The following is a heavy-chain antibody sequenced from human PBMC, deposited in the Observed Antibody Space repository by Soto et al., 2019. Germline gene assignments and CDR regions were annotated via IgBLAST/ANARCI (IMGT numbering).Heavy chain of an antibody. Sequence: QVQLQESGPGLVKPSGTLSLTCAVSGASIRSSNSWSWVRQPPGKGLEWIGEIYHSGSTNYNPSLKSRVTMSVDKAKNHFSLRLSSLIAADAAVYYCAGTYNRFDPWGQGTLVTVSS. V-gene: IGHV4-4*02. CDR2: IYHSGST. D-gene: IGHD1-1*01. CDR3: AGTYNRFDP. CDR1: GASIRSSNS. J-gene: IGHJ5*02.